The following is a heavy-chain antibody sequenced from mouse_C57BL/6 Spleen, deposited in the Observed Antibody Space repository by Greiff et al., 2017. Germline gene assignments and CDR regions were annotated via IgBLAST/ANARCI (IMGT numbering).Heavy chain of an antibody. V-gene: IGHV5-9-1*02. J-gene: IGHJ3*01. Sequence: EVNVVESGEGLVKPGGSLKLSCAASGFTFSSYAMSWVRQTPEKRLEWVAYISSGGDYIYYADTVKGRFTISRDNARNTLYLQMSSLKSEDTAMYYCTRETLYGSSWAWFAYWGQGTLVTVSA. CDR1: GFTFSSYA. D-gene: IGHD1-1*01. CDR3: TRETLYGSSWAWFAY. CDR2: ISSGGDYI.